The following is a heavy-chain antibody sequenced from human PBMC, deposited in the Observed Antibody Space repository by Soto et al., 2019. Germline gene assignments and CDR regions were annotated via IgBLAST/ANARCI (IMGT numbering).Heavy chain of an antibody. CDR3: ARDLAPGAVVVPAAIPYYYYGMDV. J-gene: IGHJ6*02. CDR1: GFTFSSYS. D-gene: IGHD2-2*01. Sequence: GGSLRLSCAASGFTFSSYSMNWVRQAPGKGLEWVSSISSSSSYIYYADSVKGRFTISRDNAKNSLYLQMNSLRAEDTAVYYCARDLAPGAVVVPAAIPYYYYGMDVWGQGTTVTVSS. V-gene: IGHV3-21*01. CDR2: ISSSSSYI.